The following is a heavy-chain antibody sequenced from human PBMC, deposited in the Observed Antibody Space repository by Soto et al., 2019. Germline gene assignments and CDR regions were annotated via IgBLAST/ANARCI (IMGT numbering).Heavy chain of an antibody. V-gene: IGHV3-48*03. J-gene: IGHJ6*02. CDR3: ARVSVFGIFAYGIDV. CDR1: GFTFSSYE. D-gene: IGHD3-10*02. CDR2: ISSSGSTI. Sequence: PGGSLRLSCAASGFTFSSYEMNWVRQAPGKGLEWVSYISSSGSTIYYADSVKGRFTISRDNAKNSLYLQMNSLRAEDTAVYYCARVSVFGIFAYGIDVWGQGTTVTVSS.